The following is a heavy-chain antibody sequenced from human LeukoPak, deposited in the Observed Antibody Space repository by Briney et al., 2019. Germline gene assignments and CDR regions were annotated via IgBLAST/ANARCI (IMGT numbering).Heavy chain of an antibody. CDR1: RFYFSTYD. D-gene: IGHD5-12*01. CDR3: ASAHGGSGYDRPFDY. Sequence: GGSLRLSCTASRFYFSTYDMNWVRQVPGKGLEWISYIDSSANTTYYAGSVQGRFTISRDNAKNPLYLQMRSLRVEDTAFYYCASAHGGSGYDRPFDYWGQGTLVTVSS. J-gene: IGHJ4*02. V-gene: IGHV3-48*03. CDR2: IDSSANTT.